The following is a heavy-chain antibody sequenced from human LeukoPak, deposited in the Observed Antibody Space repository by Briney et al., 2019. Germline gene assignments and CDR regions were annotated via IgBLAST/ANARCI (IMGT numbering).Heavy chain of an antibody. CDR1: GYTFIDYC. Sequence: ASVKVSCKTSGYTFIDYCVHWVRKAPGQGLEWLGWINPNSGGTSNAQMLQGRVTLTRDTSINTAYMELRRLTSDDTAVYYCARDFIRGSSFAYRLLESWGQGTLVIVSS. V-gene: IGHV1-2*02. CDR2: INPNSGGT. CDR3: ARDFIRGSSFAYRLLES. D-gene: IGHD5-18*01. J-gene: IGHJ4*02.